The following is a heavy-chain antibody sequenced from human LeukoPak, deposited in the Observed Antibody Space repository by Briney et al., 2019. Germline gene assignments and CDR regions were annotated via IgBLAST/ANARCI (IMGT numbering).Heavy chain of an antibody. CDR2: IHTSVST. CDR3: ARDRYYYDSSGYYSLDY. D-gene: IGHD3-22*01. V-gene: IGHV4-4*07. Sequence: SETLSLTCAVYGGSFSGYYWSWIRQPAGKGLEWIGRIHTSVSTNYNPSLKSRVTMSVDTSKNQFSLKLSSVTAADTAVYYCARDRYYYDSSGYYSLDYWGQGTLVTVSS. J-gene: IGHJ4*02. CDR1: GGSFSGYY.